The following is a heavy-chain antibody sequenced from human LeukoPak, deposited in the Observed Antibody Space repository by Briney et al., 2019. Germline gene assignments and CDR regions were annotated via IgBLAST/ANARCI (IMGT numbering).Heavy chain of an antibody. D-gene: IGHD3-22*01. CDR3: ARSFSASGYYYGVAY. J-gene: IGHJ4*02. V-gene: IGHV3-7*01. CDR1: GFTFNNYW. CDR2: IKHDGRDK. Sequence: GGSLRLSCAASGFTFNNYWMTWVRQAPGKGLECVATIKHDGRDKHYVDSVKGRFAISRDNANNSVDLQMNSLRAEDTAVYFCARSFSASGYYYGVAYWGQGTLVSVSS.